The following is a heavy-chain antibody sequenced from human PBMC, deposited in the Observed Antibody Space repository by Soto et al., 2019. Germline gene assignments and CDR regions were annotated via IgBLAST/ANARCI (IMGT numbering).Heavy chain of an antibody. CDR3: ARGLILWFGELSRRGGYYYYMDV. D-gene: IGHD3-10*01. V-gene: IGHV4-34*01. Sequence: QVQLQQWGAGLLKPSETLSLTCAVYGGSFSGYQWSWIRQTPGKGLEWIGEVNDSGHINYNPSLNSRGTILVDTPKKQISLKLSSVTAADTAVYYCARGLILWFGELSRRGGYYYYMDVWGKGTTVTISS. J-gene: IGHJ6*03. CDR2: VNDSGHI. CDR1: GGSFSGYQ.